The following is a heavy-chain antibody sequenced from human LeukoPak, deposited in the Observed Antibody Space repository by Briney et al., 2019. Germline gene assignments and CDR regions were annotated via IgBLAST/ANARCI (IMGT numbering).Heavy chain of an antibody. V-gene: IGHV3-48*03. CDR3: ASYCSDTSCYGVDY. CDR1: GFTFCSYE. J-gene: IGHJ4*02. CDR2: ISSRGDTI. Sequence: GGSLRLFCAASGFTFCSYEVNWVRQAPGKGLEWVSSISSRGDTIYYADSVKGRFAISRDNDKNSLYLQMNSLRVEDTAVYYCASYCSDTSCYGVDYWGRGTLVTVSS. D-gene: IGHD2-2*01.